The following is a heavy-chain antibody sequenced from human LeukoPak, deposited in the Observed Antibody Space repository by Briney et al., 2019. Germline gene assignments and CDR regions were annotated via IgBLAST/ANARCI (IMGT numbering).Heavy chain of an antibody. D-gene: IGHD4-17*01. V-gene: IGHV3-23*01. Sequence: PGGSLRLSCAASGFTFSSHAMSWVRQAPGKGLEWVSSLSGSGGTTYHADSVKGRFSISRDNSKNTLYLQFNSLRAEDTAVYYCAKGGSTSRVTTSRVVFGYYYYLDVWGKGTPVTVSS. J-gene: IGHJ6*03. CDR3: AKGGSTSRVTTSRVVFGYYYYLDV. CDR1: GFTFSSHA. CDR2: LSGSGGTT.